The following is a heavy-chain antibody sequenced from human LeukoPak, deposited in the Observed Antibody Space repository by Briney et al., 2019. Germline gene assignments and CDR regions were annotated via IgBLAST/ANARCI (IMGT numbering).Heavy chain of an antibody. D-gene: IGHD3-10*01. CDR3: VKDSLGGSGRWNWFDP. Sequence: SLRLSCAASGFTFDDHAMHWVRQAPGKGLEWVSGISWNSGRIGYADSVQGRFTISRDNARNSLYLQMNSLRAEDTASYYCVKDSLGGSGRWNWFDPWDQGTLVTVSS. J-gene: IGHJ5*02. V-gene: IGHV3-9*01. CDR2: ISWNSGRI. CDR1: GFTFDDHA.